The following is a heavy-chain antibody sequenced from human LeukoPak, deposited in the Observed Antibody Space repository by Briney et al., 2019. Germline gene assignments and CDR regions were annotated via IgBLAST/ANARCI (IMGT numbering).Heavy chain of an antibody. J-gene: IGHJ6*03. V-gene: IGHV4-4*07. CDR1: GGSISSYY. D-gene: IGHD3-9*01. Sequence: PSETLSLTCTVSGGSISSYYWSWIRQPAGKGLDWIGRIYTSGSTNYNPSLKSRVTMSVDTSKSQFSLKLSSVTAADTAVYYCARDSDYDILTGYAYYYYMDVWGKGTTVTVSS. CDR3: ARDSDYDILTGYAYYYYMDV. CDR2: IYTSGST.